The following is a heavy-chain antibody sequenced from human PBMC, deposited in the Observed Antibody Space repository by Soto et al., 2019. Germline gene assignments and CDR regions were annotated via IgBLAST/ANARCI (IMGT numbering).Heavy chain of an antibody. CDR1: GYTFTSYG. V-gene: IGHV1-18*01. CDR2: ISAYNGNT. Sequence: SVKVSCKASGYTFTSYGISWVRQAPGQGLEWMGWISAYNGNTNYAQKLQGRVTMTTDTSTSTAYMELRSLRSDDTAVYYCAREYGSGSYWKEYYFDYWGQGTLVTVSS. D-gene: IGHD3-10*01. CDR3: AREYGSGSYWKEYYFDY. J-gene: IGHJ4*02.